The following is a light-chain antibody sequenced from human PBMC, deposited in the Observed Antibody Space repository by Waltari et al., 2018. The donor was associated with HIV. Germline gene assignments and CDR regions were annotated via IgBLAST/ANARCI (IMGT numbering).Light chain of an antibody. J-gene: IGLJ6*01. CDR3: QSYDTGV. V-gene: IGLV6-57*03. CDR1: SGSIASNY. Sequence: NFMLTQPHSVSESPGKTVTISCTRSSGSIASNYVQWYQQRPGSAPTTVIYEDNQRPSGVPDRFSGSIDSSSNSASLTIAGLKTEDEADYYCQSYDTGVFGSGTKVTVL. CDR2: EDN.